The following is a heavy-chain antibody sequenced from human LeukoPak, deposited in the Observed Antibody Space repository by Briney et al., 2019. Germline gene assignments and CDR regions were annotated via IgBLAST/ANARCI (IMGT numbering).Heavy chain of an antibody. Sequence: SETLSLTCTVSGGSISSYYWSWIRQPAGKGLEWIGRIYTSGSTNYNPSLKSRVTMSVDTSKNQFSLKLSSVTAADTAVHYCASNTYCSGGSCNRIWGQGTLVTVSS. J-gene: IGHJ4*02. V-gene: IGHV4-4*07. CDR1: GGSISSYY. D-gene: IGHD2-15*01. CDR3: ASNTYCSGGSCNRI. CDR2: IYTSGST.